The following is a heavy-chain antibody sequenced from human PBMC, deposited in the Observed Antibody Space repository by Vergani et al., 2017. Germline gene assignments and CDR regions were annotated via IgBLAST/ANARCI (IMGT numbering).Heavy chain of an antibody. J-gene: IGHJ6*02. V-gene: IGHV1-69*14. D-gene: IGHD3-10*01. CDR1: GGTFSSYA. CDR3: ARSSYYGSGSYYYYYGMDV. Sequence: QVQLVQSGAEVKKPGSSVKVSCKASGGTFSSYAISWVRQAPGQGLEWMGGIIPIFGTANYAQKFQGRVTITPDKSTSTAYMELSSLRSEDTAVYYCARSSYYGSGSYYYYYGMDVWGQGTTVTVSS. CDR2: IIPIFGTA.